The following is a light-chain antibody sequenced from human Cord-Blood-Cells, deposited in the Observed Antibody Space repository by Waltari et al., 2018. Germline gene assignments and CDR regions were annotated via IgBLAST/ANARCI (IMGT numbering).Light chain of an antibody. V-gene: IGLV2-23*02. CDR2: EVS. CDR3: CSYAGSSTLV. J-gene: IGLJ2*01. CDR1: SSDVGCYNL. Sequence: QSALTQPASVSGSPGQSITIPCTGTSSDVGCYNLVSWYQQHPGKAPKLMIYEVSKRPSGVSNHFSGSKSGNTASLTISGLQAEDEADYYCCSYAGSSTLVFGGGTKLTVL.